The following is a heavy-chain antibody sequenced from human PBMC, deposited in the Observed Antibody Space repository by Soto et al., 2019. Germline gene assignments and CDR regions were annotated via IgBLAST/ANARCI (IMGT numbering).Heavy chain of an antibody. CDR3: AKDLHDSSGFGPPFSPYYYGMDV. V-gene: IGHV4-30-4*01. CDR2: IYYSGST. J-gene: IGHJ6*02. CDR1: GGSLNSGDYH. D-gene: IGHD6-19*01. Sequence: SETLSLTCTVSGGSLNSGDYHWSWIRQSPGKGLEWIGAIYYSGSTYYNPSLKSRIRISVDTSKNQFSLKVNSVTAADTAVYYCAKDLHDSSGFGPPFSPYYYGMDVWGQGTTVTVSS.